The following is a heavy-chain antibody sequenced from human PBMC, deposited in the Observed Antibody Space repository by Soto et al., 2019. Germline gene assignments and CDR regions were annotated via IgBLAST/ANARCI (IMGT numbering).Heavy chain of an antibody. V-gene: IGHV1-24*01. Sequence: SVKVSCKVSGYTLTELSMHWVRQAPGKGLEWMGGFDPEDGETIYAQKFQGRVTMTEDTSTDTAYMEPSSLRSEDTAVYYCAAEGERDYGDCYGYWGQGMLVTGSS. CDR3: AAEGERDYGDCYGY. CDR2: FDPEDGET. J-gene: IGHJ4*02. D-gene: IGHD4-17*01. CDR1: GYTLTELS.